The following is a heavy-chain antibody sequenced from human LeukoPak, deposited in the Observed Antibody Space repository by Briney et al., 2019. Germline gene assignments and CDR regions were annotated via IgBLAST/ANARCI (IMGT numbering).Heavy chain of an antibody. CDR3: TSHRLRLGELSLWF. CDR2: IRSKANSYAT. CDR1: GFTFSGSA. Sequence: GGSLRLSCAASGFTFSGSAMHWVRQASGKGLEWVGRIRSKANSYATAYAASVKGRFTISRDDSKNTAYLQMNSLKTEDTAVYYCTSHRLRLGELSLWFWGQGTMVTVSS. D-gene: IGHD3-16*02. V-gene: IGHV3-73*01. J-gene: IGHJ3*01.